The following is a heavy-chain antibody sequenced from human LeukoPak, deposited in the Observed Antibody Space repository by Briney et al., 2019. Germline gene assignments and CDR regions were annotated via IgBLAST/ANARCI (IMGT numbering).Heavy chain of an antibody. Sequence: ASVKVSCKASGYTFTSYYMHWVRQAPGQGLEWMGWINPNSGGTNYAQKFQGWVTMTRDTSISTAYMELSRLRSDDTAVYYCARGWVSAVAATFDYWGQGTLVTVSS. CDR1: GYTFTSYY. J-gene: IGHJ4*02. V-gene: IGHV1-2*04. CDR3: ARGWVSAVAATFDY. CDR2: INPNSGGT. D-gene: IGHD6-19*01.